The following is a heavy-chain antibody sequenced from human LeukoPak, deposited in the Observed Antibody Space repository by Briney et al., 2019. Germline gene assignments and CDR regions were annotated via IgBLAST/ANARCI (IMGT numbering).Heavy chain of an antibody. Sequence: ASVKVSCKASGYTFTDSYIHWVRQAPGQGLEWMGRSNPNSGDTNYAQKFRGRVTMTRDTSISTAFMELSRLRSDDTAVYYCARKEGDYWGQGTLVTVSS. CDR1: GYTFTDSY. J-gene: IGHJ4*02. V-gene: IGHV1-2*06. CDR3: ARKEGDY. CDR2: SNPNSGDT.